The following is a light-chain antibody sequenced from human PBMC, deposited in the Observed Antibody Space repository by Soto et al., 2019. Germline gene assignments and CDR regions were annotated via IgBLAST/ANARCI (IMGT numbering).Light chain of an antibody. V-gene: IGKV3-11*01. CDR2: EAS. J-gene: IGKJ3*01. CDR3: QQYSRWPRET. CDR1: QSVSSY. Sequence: IVLTQSPATLSLSPGDKVTLSCRASQSVSSYLSWYQQQPGQAPRFLIYEASKRATGIAARFSGSGSGTDFTLTISSLETEDFAVYFCQQYSRWPRETFGPGTKVDIK.